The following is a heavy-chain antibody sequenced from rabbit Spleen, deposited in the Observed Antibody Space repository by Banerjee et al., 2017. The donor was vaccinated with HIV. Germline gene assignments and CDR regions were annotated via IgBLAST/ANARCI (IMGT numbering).Heavy chain of an antibody. CDR1: GVSFSSSSY. D-gene: IGHD1-1*01. J-gene: IGHJ6*01. Sequence: QSLEESGGDLVKPGASLTLTCTASGVSFSSSSYMCWVRQAPGKGLEWIACIDIGSSGFTYFATWAKGRFTCSKTSSTTVTLQMTRLTAADTATYFCARDTSSSFSSYGMDLWGQGTLVT. CDR2: IDIGSSGFT. CDR3: ARDTSSSFSSYGMDL. V-gene: IGHV1S40*01.